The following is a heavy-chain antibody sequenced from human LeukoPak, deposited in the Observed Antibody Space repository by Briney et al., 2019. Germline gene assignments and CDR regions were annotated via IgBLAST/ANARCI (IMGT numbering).Heavy chain of an antibody. D-gene: IGHD3-22*01. CDR3: ARSYYYDSSGYRIWRWADAFDI. CDR2: IYYSGST. V-gene: IGHV4-39*01. J-gene: IGHJ3*02. Sequence: SETLSHTCTVSGGSISSSSYYWGWIRQPPGKGLEWIGSIYYSGSTYYNPSLKSRVTISVDTSKNQFSLKLSSVTAADTAVYYCARSYYYDSSGYRIWRWADAFDIWGQGTMVTVSS. CDR1: GGSISSSSYY.